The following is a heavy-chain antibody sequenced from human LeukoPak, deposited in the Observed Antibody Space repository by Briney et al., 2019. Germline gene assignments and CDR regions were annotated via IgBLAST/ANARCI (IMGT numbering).Heavy chain of an antibody. CDR2: MNPNSGNT. V-gene: IGHV1-8*01. CDR1: GYTFINFA. J-gene: IGHJ6*02. CDR3: ARGPNYYYYYGMDV. Sequence: ASVKVSCKASGYTFINFAMNWVRQATGQGLEWMGWMNPNSGNTGYAQKFQDRDTMTRNTSISRAYMELSSLRSEDTAVYYCARGPNYYYYYGMDVWGQGTTVTISS.